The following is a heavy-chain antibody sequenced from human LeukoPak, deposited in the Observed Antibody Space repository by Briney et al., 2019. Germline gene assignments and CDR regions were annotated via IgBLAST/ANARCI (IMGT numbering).Heavy chain of an antibody. CDR2: ISGSGGST. J-gene: IGHJ4*02. Sequence: GGSLRLSCAASGFTFSSYAMSWVRQAPGKGLEWVSAISGSGGSTYYADSVKVRFTISRDNSKNTLYLQMNSLRAEDTAVYYCAKGDIDSSGYYYPSPTPHYWGQGTLVTVSS. V-gene: IGHV3-23*01. CDR3: AKGDIDSSGYYYPSPTPHY. D-gene: IGHD3-22*01. CDR1: GFTFSSYA.